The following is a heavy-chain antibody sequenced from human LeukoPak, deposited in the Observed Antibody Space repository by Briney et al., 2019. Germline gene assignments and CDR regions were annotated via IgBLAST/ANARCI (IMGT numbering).Heavy chain of an antibody. CDR3: AREGYCSSTSCYGGFSDAFDI. CDR1: GGSISSGGYY. Sequence: PSETLSLTCTVSGGSISSGGYYWSWIRQPPGKGLEWIGYIYHSGSTYYNPSHKSRVTISVDRSKNQFSLKLSSVTAADTAVYYCAREGYCSSTSCYGGFSDAFDIWGQGTMVTVSS. V-gene: IGHV4-30-2*01. CDR2: IYHSGST. D-gene: IGHD2-2*01. J-gene: IGHJ3*02.